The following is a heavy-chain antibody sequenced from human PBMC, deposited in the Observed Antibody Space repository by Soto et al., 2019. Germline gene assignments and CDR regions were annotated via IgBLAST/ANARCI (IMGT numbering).Heavy chain of an antibody. D-gene: IGHD3-3*01. Sequence: GGSLRLSCTASGFTFGDYAMSWVRQAPGKGLEWVGFIRSKAYGGTTEYAASVKGRFTISRDDSKSIAYLQMNSLKTEDTAVYYCTRGRFSRGYPDYFDYWGQGTLVTVSS. CDR1: GFTFGDYA. CDR3: TRGRFSRGYPDYFDY. V-gene: IGHV3-49*04. CDR2: IRSKAYGGTT. J-gene: IGHJ4*02.